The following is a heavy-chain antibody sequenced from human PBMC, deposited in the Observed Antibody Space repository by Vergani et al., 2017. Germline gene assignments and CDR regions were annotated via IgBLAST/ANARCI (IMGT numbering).Heavy chain of an antibody. CDR2: INTYNGNT. J-gene: IGHJ6*02. CDR3: ARDWRRTPVYGLDV. CDR1: GYTFTSYG. Sequence: QVQLVQSGVEVKKPGASVKVSCKASGYTFTSYGISWVRQAPGQGLEWMGWINTYNGNTNYAQKVQGRVTMTTDTSTRTAYMELRSLRADDTAVYYCARDWRRTPVYGLDVWGQGTTVTVSS. V-gene: IGHV1-18*01.